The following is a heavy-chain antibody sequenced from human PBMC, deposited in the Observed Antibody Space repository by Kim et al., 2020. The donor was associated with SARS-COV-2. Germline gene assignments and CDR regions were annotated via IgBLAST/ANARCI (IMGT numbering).Heavy chain of an antibody. D-gene: IGHD3-10*01. CDR1: GFYFSTFG. J-gene: IGHJ4*02. CDR2: ITGSGDST. Sequence: GGSLRLSCAASGFYFSTFGMTWVRQAPGKGLEWVSDITGSGDSTFYADSVKGRFTISRDNSKNTLYLQMNSLRTEDTALYYCAKDRLSGSLRNTFDCWGQGTLVTVSS. V-gene: IGHV3-23*01. CDR3: AKDRLSGSLRNTFDC.